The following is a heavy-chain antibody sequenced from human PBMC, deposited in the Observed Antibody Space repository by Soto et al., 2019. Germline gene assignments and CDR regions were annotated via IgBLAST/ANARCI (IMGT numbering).Heavy chain of an antibody. J-gene: IGHJ3*01. CDR3: ANDQGIAASQGID. D-gene: IGHD6-13*01. Sequence: QVQLVESGGGVVQPGRSLRLSCAASGFTFNNYGMHWVRQAPGKGLEWVATISNDGSDKYYADSVKGRLTISRDNSKNTVYLQMNSLRAEETAVYYCANDQGIAASQGIDWGQGTMVTVSS. V-gene: IGHV3-30*18. CDR1: GFTFNNYG. CDR2: ISNDGSDK.